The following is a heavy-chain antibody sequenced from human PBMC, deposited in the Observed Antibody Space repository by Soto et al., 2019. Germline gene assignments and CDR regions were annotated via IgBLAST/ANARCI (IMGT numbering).Heavy chain of an antibody. CDR2: IYHSGST. CDR1: GGSISSGGYS. CDR3: TRDPGL. V-gene: IGHV4-30-2*01. J-gene: IGHJ2*01. Sequence: QLQLQESGSGRVKPSQTLSLTCAVSGGSISSGGYSWSWIRQPPGKGLEWIGYIYHSGSTYYNPSLKSRVTISVDRSKNQFSLKLSSVTAADTAVYYCTRDPGLWGRGTLVTVSS.